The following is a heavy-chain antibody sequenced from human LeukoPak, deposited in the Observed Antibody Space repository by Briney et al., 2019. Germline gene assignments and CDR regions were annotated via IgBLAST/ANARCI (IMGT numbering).Heavy chain of an antibody. D-gene: IGHD5-24*01. V-gene: IGHV1-2*02. Sequence: GASVKVSCKASGYTFTGYYMHWVRQAPGQGLEWMGWSNPNSGGTNYAQKFQGRVTMTRDTSISTAYMEPSRLRSDDTAVYYCARFHANGYRVPFDYCGQGTLVTVSS. CDR2: SNPNSGGT. CDR1: GYTFTGYY. CDR3: ARFHANGYRVPFDY. J-gene: IGHJ4*02.